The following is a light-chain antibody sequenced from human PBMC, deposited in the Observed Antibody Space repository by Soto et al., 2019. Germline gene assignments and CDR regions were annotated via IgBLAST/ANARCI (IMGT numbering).Light chain of an antibody. CDR1: QDISRW. CDR3: QQANSFPYT. CDR2: GAS. J-gene: IGKJ2*01. Sequence: DIQMTQSPSSVSASVGDRVTIACRASQDISRWLAWYQQKPWKAPRLLIHGASILHSGVPSRFSGSGSGTDFTLTIGSLQPEDFATYYCQQANSFPYTFGQGTKLEIK. V-gene: IGKV1-12*01.